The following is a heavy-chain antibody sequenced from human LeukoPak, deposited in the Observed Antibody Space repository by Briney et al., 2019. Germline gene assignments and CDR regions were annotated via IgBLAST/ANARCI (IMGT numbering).Heavy chain of an antibody. J-gene: IGHJ6*02. V-gene: IGHV4-38-2*02. CDR3: ARVSHGMDV. CDR1: GGSIGSGYY. Sequence: SETLSLTCTVSGGSIGSGYYWAWIRQPPGKGLEWIGSIHYGGTTHYNPSLQSRVTISADTSKNQFALDLRSVTAADTAVYYCARVSHGMDVWGQGTTVTVSS. CDR2: IHYGGTT.